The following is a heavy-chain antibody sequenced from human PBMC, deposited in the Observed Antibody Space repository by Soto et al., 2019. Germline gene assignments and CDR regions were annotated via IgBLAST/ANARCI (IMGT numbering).Heavy chain of an antibody. CDR2: IYYSGST. Sequence: PSETLSLTCTVSGGSISSYYWSWIRQPPGKGLEWIGYIYYSGSTNYNPSLKSRVTISVDTSKNQFSLKLSSVTAADTAVYYCAREEGIAVADNWFDPWGQGTLVTVSS. CDR3: AREEGIAVADNWFDP. V-gene: IGHV4-59*01. D-gene: IGHD6-19*01. J-gene: IGHJ5*02. CDR1: GGSISSYY.